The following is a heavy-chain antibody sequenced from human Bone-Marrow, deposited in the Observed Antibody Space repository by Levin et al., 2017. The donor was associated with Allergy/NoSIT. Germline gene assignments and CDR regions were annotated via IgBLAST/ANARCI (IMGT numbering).Heavy chain of an antibody. Sequence: ASVKVSCKVSGNTLSEPSMHWVRQAPGKGLEWMGGFDPKDGQTNSAQKFQGRVTLTEDTSTDTAYMELSSLTSEDTAVYYCARLGWGSTSFDVWGQGTMVTVSS. V-gene: IGHV1-24*01. CDR3: ARLGWGSTSFDV. CDR1: GNTLSEPS. D-gene: IGHD6-19*01. CDR2: FDPKDGQT. J-gene: IGHJ3*01.